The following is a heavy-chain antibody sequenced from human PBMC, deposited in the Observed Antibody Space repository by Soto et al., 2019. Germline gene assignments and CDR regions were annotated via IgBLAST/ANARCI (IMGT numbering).Heavy chain of an antibody. CDR3: ARVLLWFGEWYFDL. J-gene: IGHJ2*01. CDR2: IYSGGST. CDR1: GFTVSSNY. D-gene: IGHD3-10*01. V-gene: IGHV3-53*04. Sequence: GGSLRLSCAASGFTVSSNYMSWVRQAPGKGLEWVSVIYSGGSTYYADSVKGRFTISRHNSKNTLYLQMNSLRAEDTAVYYCARVLLWFGEWYFDLWGRGTLVTVSS.